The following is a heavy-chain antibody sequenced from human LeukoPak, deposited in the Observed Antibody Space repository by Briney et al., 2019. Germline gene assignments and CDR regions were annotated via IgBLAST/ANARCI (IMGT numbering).Heavy chain of an antibody. CDR1: GGTFSSYA. CDR2: IIPILGIA. Sequence: ASVKVSCKASGGTFSSYAISWVRQAPGQGLEWMGRIIPILGIANYAQKFQGRVTITADKSTSTAYMELSSLRSEDTAVYYCARKDRLWFGELMPHPFDYWGQGTLVTVSS. V-gene: IGHV1-69*04. J-gene: IGHJ4*02. D-gene: IGHD3-10*01. CDR3: ARKDRLWFGELMPHPFDY.